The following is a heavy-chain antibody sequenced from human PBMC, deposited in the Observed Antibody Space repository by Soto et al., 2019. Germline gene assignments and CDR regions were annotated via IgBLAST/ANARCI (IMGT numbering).Heavy chain of an antibody. D-gene: IGHD3-16*01. Sequence: SDTLSLTCGGAGHCLRSAKYYSGWVRQPPEKGIELVGYSTNTGNTYVRSSLESRVTLSVEPSKNQFSLKLTSVTAADTAMYQCATYDDYCHKGWG. J-gene: IGHJ1*01. CDR2: STNTGNT. V-gene: IGHV4-30-4*02. CDR3: ATYDDYCHKG. CDR1: GHCLRSAKYY.